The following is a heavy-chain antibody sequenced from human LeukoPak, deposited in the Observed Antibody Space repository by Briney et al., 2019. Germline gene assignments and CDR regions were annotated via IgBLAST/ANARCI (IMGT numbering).Heavy chain of an antibody. V-gene: IGHV4-59*11. D-gene: IGHD5-12*01. Sequence: SETLSLTCTVSGGSISRHYWTWVRQPPGKGLEWIGKIPYSGTTNYNPSFMSRVTISVDTSKNQFSLKLSSVTAADTAVYYCARGVRGYSGYDVNYYYYYMDVWGKGTTVTISS. CDR3: ARGVRGYSGYDVNYYYYYMDV. J-gene: IGHJ6*03. CDR1: GGSISRHY. CDR2: IPYSGTT.